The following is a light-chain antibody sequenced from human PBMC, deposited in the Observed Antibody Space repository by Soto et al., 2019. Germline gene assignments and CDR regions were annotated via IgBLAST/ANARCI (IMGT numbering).Light chain of an antibody. V-gene: IGKV3-15*01. CDR1: QSVSSY. Sequence: EIVLTQSPATLSLSPGERATLSSGASQSVSSYLAWYQQKPGQAPRLLIYGASTRAPGFPARFSGSGSGTDFTLTISSLQSEDFAVYYCQQYNNWPRTFGQGTKV. CDR3: QQYNNWPRT. J-gene: IGKJ1*01. CDR2: GAS.